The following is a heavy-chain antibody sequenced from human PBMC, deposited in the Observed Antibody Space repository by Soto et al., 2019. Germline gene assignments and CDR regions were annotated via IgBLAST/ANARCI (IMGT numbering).Heavy chain of an antibody. V-gene: IGHV1-69*01. CDR1: GGTFSSYA. CDR3: ASVTSMVRGVIDNWFDP. D-gene: IGHD3-10*01. J-gene: IGHJ5*02. Sequence: QVPLVQSGAEVKKPGSSVTVSCKASGGTFSSYAIHWVRQAPGQGLEWMGGIIPMYGPAKYAQRFQGRVTITADESTTTVYMALTSLTSQDTAVYYCASVTSMVRGVIDNWFDPWGHGTLVTVSS. CDR2: IIPMYGPA.